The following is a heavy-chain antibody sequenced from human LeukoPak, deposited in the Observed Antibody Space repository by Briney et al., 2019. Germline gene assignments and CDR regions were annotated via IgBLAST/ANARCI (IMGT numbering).Heavy chain of an antibody. J-gene: IGHJ6*02. CDR1: GYTFTGYY. Sequence: VASVKVSCKASGYTFTGYYMHWVRQAPGQGLEWMGWINPNSGGTNYAQKFQGRVTMTRDTSISTAYMELSRLRSDDTAVYYCARGPRYSSGWYSGGGRRAYGMDVWGQGTTVTVSS. D-gene: IGHD6-19*01. CDR2: INPNSGGT. CDR3: ARGPRYSSGWYSGGGRRAYGMDV. V-gene: IGHV1-2*02.